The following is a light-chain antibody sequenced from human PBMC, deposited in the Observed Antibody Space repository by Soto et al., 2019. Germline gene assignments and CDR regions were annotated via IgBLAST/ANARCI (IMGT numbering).Light chain of an antibody. CDR3: VSFTTSTAYV. J-gene: IGLJ1*01. CDR1: SSDVGAYIF. Sequence: QSALTQPASVSGSPGQSITISCTGTSSDVGAYIFVSWYQQHQGKSPKLLLYDIIHRPSGVSNRFSGSKSGNTSSLTISGLQAEDEAYYYCVSFTTSTAYVFGTGTKLTVL. CDR2: DII. V-gene: IGLV2-14*03.